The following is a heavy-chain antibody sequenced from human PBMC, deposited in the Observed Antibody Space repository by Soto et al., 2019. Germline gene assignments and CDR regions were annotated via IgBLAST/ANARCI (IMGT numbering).Heavy chain of an antibody. V-gene: IGHV3-23*01. CDR2: ISGSGGRP. J-gene: IGHJ5*02. CDR3: AREGYDILTGYNWFDP. D-gene: IGHD3-9*01. Sequence: PGGSLRLSCAASGFTFTTYTVSWVRQAQGKGLEWVSVISGSGGRPSYADSVKGRFTISRDNAKNSLYLQMNSLRAEDTAVYYCAREGYDILTGYNWFDPWGQGTLVTVSS. CDR1: GFTFTTYT.